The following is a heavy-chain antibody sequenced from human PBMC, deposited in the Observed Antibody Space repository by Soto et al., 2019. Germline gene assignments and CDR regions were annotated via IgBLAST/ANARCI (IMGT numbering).Heavy chain of an antibody. J-gene: IGHJ4*02. CDR3: ARDSDPIVVATPRLLGY. V-gene: IGHV3-30*03. Sequence: QVQLVESGGGVVQPGRSLRLSCAASGFTFSSYGMHWVRQAPGKGLEWVAVISYDGSNKYYADSVKGRFTISRDNSKNTLYLQMNSLRAEDTAVYYCARDSDPIVVATPRLLGYWGQGTLVTVSS. CDR2: ISYDGSNK. D-gene: IGHD3-22*01. CDR1: GFTFSSYG.